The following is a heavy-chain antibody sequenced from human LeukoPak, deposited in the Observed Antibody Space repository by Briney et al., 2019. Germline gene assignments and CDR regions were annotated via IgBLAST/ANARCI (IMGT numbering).Heavy chain of an antibody. Sequence: SETLSLTCTVSGGSISSGGYYWSWIRQHPGKGLEWIGYIYYSGSTYYNPSLKSRVTISVDTSKNQFSLKLSSVTAADTAVHYCARTIFGVVYNWFDPWGQGTLVTVSS. CDR3: ARTIFGVVYNWFDP. J-gene: IGHJ5*02. CDR2: IYYSGST. CDR1: GGSISSGGYY. V-gene: IGHV4-31*03. D-gene: IGHD3-3*01.